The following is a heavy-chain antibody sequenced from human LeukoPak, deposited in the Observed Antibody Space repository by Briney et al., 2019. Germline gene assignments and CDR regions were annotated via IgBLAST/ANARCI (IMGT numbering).Heavy chain of an antibody. V-gene: IGHV4-59*01. Sequence: SETLSLTRTVSVGAISRYYWSWIRQPPGKGLEWMGYIYYSGSTNYNPSLKSRVTISVDTSKNQFSLKLSSVTAADTAVYYCARWAYCGGDCYFLDYWGQGTLVTVSS. CDR2: IYYSGST. CDR1: VGAISRYY. J-gene: IGHJ4*02. D-gene: IGHD2-21*02. CDR3: ARWAYCGGDCYFLDY.